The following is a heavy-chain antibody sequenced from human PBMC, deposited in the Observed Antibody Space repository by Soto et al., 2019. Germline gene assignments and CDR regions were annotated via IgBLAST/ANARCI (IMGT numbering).Heavy chain of an antibody. J-gene: IGHJ5*02. Sequence: SETLSLTCTVSGGSISSGGYYWGWIRQPPGKGLEWIGYIYYSGNTNYNPSLKSRVTISVDTSKNQFSLKLSSVTAADTAVYYCARLHGGSGSYQNNWFDPWGQGTLVTVSS. CDR2: IYYSGNT. V-gene: IGHV4-61*08. CDR3: ARLHGGSGSYQNNWFDP. D-gene: IGHD1-26*01. CDR1: GGSISSGGYY.